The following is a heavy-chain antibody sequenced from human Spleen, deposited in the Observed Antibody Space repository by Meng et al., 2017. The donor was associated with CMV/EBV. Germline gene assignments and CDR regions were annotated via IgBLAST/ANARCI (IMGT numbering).Heavy chain of an antibody. CDR2: IYYSGST. J-gene: IGHJ5*02. CDR1: GGSISSGDYY. CDR3: ARRDSSSSSDWFDP. Sequence: SETLSLTCTVSGGSISSGDYYWSWIRQPPGKGLEWIGYIYYSGSTYYNPSLKSRVTISVDTSKNQFSLKLSSVTAADTAVYYCARRDSSSSSDWFDPWGQGTLVTVSS. V-gene: IGHV4-30-4*08. D-gene: IGHD6-6*01.